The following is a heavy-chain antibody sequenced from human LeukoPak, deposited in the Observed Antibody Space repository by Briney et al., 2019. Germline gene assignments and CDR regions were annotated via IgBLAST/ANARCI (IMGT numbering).Heavy chain of an antibody. D-gene: IGHD2-2*01. CDR1: GFTFSSYS. CDR2: IGISSGNT. J-gene: IGHJ4*02. V-gene: IGHV3-48*01. CDR3: ARDPKYALDN. Sequence: GGSLGLSCAASGFTFSSYSMNWVRQAPGKGLEWISYIGISSGNTKYADSVKGRFTISGDKAKNSVYLQRNSLRVEDRVVYYGARDPKYALDNWGQGPWPPSPQ.